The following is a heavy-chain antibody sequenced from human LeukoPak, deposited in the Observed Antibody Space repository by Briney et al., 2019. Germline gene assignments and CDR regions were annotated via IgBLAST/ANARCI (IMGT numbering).Heavy chain of an antibody. V-gene: IGHV3-48*04. D-gene: IGHD4-17*01. Sequence: GSLRLSCAASGFTFSSYSMNWVRQAPGKGLEWVSYISSSSSTIYYADSVKGRFTISRDNAKNSLYLQMNSLRAEDTAVYYCARGSMTTVTSYDYWGQGTLVTVSS. CDR1: GFTFSSYS. CDR3: ARGSMTTVTSYDY. J-gene: IGHJ4*02. CDR2: ISSSSSTI.